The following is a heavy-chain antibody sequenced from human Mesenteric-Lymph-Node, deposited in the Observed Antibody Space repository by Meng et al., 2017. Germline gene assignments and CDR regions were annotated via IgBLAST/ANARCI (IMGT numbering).Heavy chain of an antibody. CDR3: ARDRSAAAGTLDF. J-gene: IGHJ4*02. CDR1: RVSIGSCSDY. D-gene: IGHD6-13*01. V-gene: IGHV4-61*02. CDR2: IYTSGST. Sequence: GRLTERSPVMVNPSQNLLRTCNVLRVSIGSCSDYWSWIRQPAGKGLEWIGRIYTSGSTNYNPSLKSRVTISADTSKNQFSLNLTSVTAADTAIYYCARDRSAAAGTLDFWGQGTLVTVSS.